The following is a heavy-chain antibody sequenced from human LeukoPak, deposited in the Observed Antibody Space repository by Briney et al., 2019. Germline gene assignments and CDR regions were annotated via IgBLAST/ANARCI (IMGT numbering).Heavy chain of an antibody. J-gene: IGHJ6*02. CDR3: AREGTPYDILTGISPYYYYGMDV. CDR1: GYTFTSYG. Sequence: GASVKVSCKASGYTFTSYGISWVRQAPGQGLEWMGWISAYNGNTSYAQKLQGRVTMTTDTSTSTAYMELRSLRSDDTAVYYCAREGTPYDILTGISPYYYYGMDVWGQGTTVTVSS. CDR2: ISAYNGNT. V-gene: IGHV1-18*01. D-gene: IGHD3-9*01.